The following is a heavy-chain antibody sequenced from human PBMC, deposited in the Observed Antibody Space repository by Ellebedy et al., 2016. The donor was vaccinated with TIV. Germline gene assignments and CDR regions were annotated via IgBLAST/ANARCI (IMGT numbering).Heavy chain of an antibody. CDR1: GYTFTSYY. V-gene: IGHV1-46*01. CDR3: ARDLVGGATLLDGYFDY. D-gene: IGHD1-26*01. J-gene: IGHJ4*02. CDR2: INPSGGST. Sequence: AASVKVSCKASGYTFTSYYMHWVRQAPGQGLEWMGIINPSGGSTSYAQKFQGRVTMTRDTSTSTVYMELSSLRSEDTAVYYCARDLVGGATLLDGYFDYWGQGTLVTVSS.